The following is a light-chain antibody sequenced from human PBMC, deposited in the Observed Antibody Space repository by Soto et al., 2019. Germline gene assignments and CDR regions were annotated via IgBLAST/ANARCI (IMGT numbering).Light chain of an antibody. CDR3: QQYDNLLL. V-gene: IGKV1-33*01. J-gene: IGKJ5*01. CDR2: DAS. CDR1: QDITNS. Sequence: DIQMTQSPSSLSASVGDRVTITCQASQDITNSLNWYQQTPGKAPKFLIYDASNFETGVPSGFSGSGSGTNFTFTIGRLQPEYIASYYCQQYDNLLLFGQGTRLEI.